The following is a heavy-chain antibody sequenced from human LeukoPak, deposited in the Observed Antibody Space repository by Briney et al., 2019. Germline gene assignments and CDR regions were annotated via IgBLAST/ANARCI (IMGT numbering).Heavy chain of an antibody. Sequence: GGSLRLSCAASGFTFSNYAKSWVRQAPGKGLEWVSAISHSGYTTYYANSVKGRFTISRDSSKNTMYLQMNSLRVEDTAMYYCGRDVGPWGQGTLVTVSS. CDR3: GRDVGP. CDR1: GFTFSNYA. V-gene: IGHV3-23*01. CDR2: ISHSGYTT. J-gene: IGHJ5*02.